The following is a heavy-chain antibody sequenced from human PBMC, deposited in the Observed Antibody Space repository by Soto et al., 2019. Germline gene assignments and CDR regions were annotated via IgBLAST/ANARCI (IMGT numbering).Heavy chain of an antibody. CDR3: AREWELLGGVYLVDY. D-gene: IGHD1-26*01. J-gene: IGHJ4*02. V-gene: IGHV4-34*01. CDR1: GGSFSGYY. Sequence: SETLSLTCAVYGGSFSGYYWSWIRQPPGKGLEWIGEINHSGSTNYNPSLKSRVTISVDTSKNQFSLKLSSVTAADTAVYYCAREWELLGGVYLVDYWGQGTLVTVSS. CDR2: INHSGST.